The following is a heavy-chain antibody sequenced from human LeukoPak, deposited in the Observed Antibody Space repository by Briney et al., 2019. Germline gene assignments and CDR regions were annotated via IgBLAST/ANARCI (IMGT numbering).Heavy chain of an antibody. V-gene: IGHV1-18*01. D-gene: IGHD3-22*01. CDR1: GYTFTSYG. CDR3: ARGDMRSSGSLRTFDL. Sequence: GASVKVSCKASGYTFTSYGISWVRQAPGQGLEWMGWISAYNGNTNYAQKLQGRVAMTTDTSTSTAYMELRSLRSDDTAVYYCARGDMRSSGSLRTFDLWGQGTLVTVSS. CDR2: ISAYNGNT. J-gene: IGHJ4*02.